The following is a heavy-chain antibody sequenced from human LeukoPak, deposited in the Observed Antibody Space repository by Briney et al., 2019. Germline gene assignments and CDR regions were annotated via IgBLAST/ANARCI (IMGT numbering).Heavy chain of an antibody. D-gene: IGHD3-10*01. CDR2: ISSSSSYI. Sequence: GGSLRLSCAASGFTFSSYSMNRVRQAPGKGLEWVSSISSSSSYIYYADSVKGRFTISRDNAKNSLYLQMNSLRAEDTAVYYCARLRGGFGMDVWGKGTTVTVSS. CDR1: GFTFSSYS. J-gene: IGHJ6*04. CDR3: ARLRGGFGMDV. V-gene: IGHV3-21*01.